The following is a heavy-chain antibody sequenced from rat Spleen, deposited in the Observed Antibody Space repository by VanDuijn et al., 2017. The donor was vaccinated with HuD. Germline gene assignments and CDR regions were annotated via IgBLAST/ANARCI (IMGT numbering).Heavy chain of an antibody. CDR1: GFSLTSNS. CDR3: TSPFRWFAY. Sequence: QVQLKESGPGLVQPSQTLSLTCTVSGFSLTSNSLHWVRQPPGKGLEWMGGIWGDGSTDYNSAVKSRLSISRDTSKSQVFLKMNSLQTEDTAIYFCTSPFRWFAYWGQGTLVTVSS. V-gene: IGHV2-1*01. CDR2: IWGDGST. J-gene: IGHJ3*01.